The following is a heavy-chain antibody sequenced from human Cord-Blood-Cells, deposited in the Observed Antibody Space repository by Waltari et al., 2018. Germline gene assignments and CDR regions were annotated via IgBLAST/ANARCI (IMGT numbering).Heavy chain of an antibody. CDR3: ARPNSGSYDY. CDR1: GFPVSSYG. V-gene: IGHV3-33*01. Sequence: QVQLVESGGGVVPPGRSLRLSCAASGFPVSSYGMHGVRQAPGKGLEWVAVIWYDGSNKYYADSVKGRFTISRDNSKNTLYLQMNSLRAEDTAVYYCARPNSGSYDYWGQGTLVTVSS. J-gene: IGHJ4*02. D-gene: IGHD1-26*01. CDR2: IWYDGSNK.